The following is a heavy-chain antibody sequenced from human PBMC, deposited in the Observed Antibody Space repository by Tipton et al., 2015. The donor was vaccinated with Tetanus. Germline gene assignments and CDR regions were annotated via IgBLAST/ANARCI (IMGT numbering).Heavy chain of an antibody. CDR2: ITPIFGTT. CDR1: GGTFTNYA. J-gene: IGHJ4*02. Sequence: QSGAEVKKPGSSVKVSCKASGGTFTNYALSWVRQAPGQGLEWVGGITPIFGTTNSAPKFQGRVTITADESTNTAYMELSSLRSEDTAVYYCARGSTMDYWGQGTLVTVSA. V-gene: IGHV1-69*01. D-gene: IGHD1-1*01. CDR3: ARGSTMDY.